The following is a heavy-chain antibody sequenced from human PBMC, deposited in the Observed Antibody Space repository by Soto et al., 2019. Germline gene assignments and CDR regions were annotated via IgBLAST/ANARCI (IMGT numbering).Heavy chain of an antibody. V-gene: IGHV1-18*01. D-gene: IGHD6-19*01. CDR3: ARSADPDDYFDY. J-gene: IGHJ4*02. CDR1: GYTFTSYG. Sequence: GASVKVSCKASGYTFTSYGISWVRQAPGQGLEWMGWISAYNGNTNYAQKLQGRVTMTTDTSTSTAYMELRSLRAEDTAVYYCARSADPDDYFDYWGQGTLVTVSS. CDR2: ISAYNGNT.